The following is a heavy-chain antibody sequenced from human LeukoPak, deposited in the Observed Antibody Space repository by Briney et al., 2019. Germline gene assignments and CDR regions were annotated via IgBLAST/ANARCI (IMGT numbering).Heavy chain of an antibody. V-gene: IGHV3-23*01. CDR2: ITGSGSST. CDR1: GFTFSSHA. CDR3: AKCPEWERIRYFDY. D-gene: IGHD1-26*01. Sequence: GGSLRLSCAASGFTFSSHAMNWVRQTPGKGPEWVSTITGSGSSTSYADSVKGRFTISRENSKNTLYLQMNSLRAEDTAIYYCAKCPEWERIRYFDYWGQGTLVTVSS. J-gene: IGHJ4*02.